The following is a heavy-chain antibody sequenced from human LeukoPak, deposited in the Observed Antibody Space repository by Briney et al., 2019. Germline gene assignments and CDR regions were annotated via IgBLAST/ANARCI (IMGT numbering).Heavy chain of an antibody. CDR2: ISGYNGNT. Sequence: ASVKVPCKPSGYTFSIYGLTWVRQAPGQGLEWMGWISGYNGNTNYAQKFQGRVTMTTDTSTSTAYMELRSLISDDTAVYYCARGSIAVAGTVDYWGQGTLVTVSS. D-gene: IGHD6-19*01. CDR1: GYTFSIYG. CDR3: ARGSIAVAGTVDY. V-gene: IGHV1-18*01. J-gene: IGHJ4*02.